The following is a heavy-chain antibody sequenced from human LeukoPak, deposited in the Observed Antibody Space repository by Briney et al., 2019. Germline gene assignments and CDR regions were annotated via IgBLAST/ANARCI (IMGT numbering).Heavy chain of an antibody. D-gene: IGHD2-2*01. CDR2: IWYDGSNK. J-gene: IGHJ6*04. CDR3: ARDDCSSTSCYYYYGMDV. V-gene: IGHV3-33*01. Sequence: GGSLRLSCAASGFTFSSYGMHWVRQAPGKGLECVAVIWYDGSNKYYADSVKGRFTISRDNSKNMLYLQMNSLRAEDTAVYYCARDDCSSTSCYYYYGMDVWGKGTTVTVSS. CDR1: GFTFSSYG.